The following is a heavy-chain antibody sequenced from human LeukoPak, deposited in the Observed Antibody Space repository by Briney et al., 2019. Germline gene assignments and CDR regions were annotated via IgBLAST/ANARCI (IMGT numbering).Heavy chain of an antibody. V-gene: IGHV3-30-3*01. CDR3: ARSPNDYNYYFDY. Sequence: GGSLRLSCAASGFIFSSYVMQWVRPAPGKGLEWVAVISYDGSNKYYADSVKGRFTISRDNSKNTLYLQMNSLRAEDTAVYYCARSPNDYNYYFDYWGQGTLVTVSS. CDR1: GFIFSSYV. CDR2: ISYDGSNK. D-gene: IGHD4-11*01. J-gene: IGHJ4*02.